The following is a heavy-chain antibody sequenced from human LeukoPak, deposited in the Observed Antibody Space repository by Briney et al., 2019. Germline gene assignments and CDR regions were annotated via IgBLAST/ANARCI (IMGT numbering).Heavy chain of an antibody. D-gene: IGHD6-13*01. V-gene: IGHV1-46*02. CDR2: INPRDGTT. CDR1: GHTFNNHF. J-gene: IGHJ6*02. CDR3: ARVRIGQQLDKYYYYAMDV. Sequence: ASVKVSCKSSGHTFNNHFIHWVRQAPGQGLEWMGMINPRDGTTRTLQKFQGRVTMTTDTSISTAYMEVSRLRSDDTAVYYCARVRIGQQLDKYYYYAMDVWGQGTTVTVSS.